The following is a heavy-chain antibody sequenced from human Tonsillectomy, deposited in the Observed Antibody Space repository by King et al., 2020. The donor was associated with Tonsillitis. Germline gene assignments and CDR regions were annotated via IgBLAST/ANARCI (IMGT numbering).Heavy chain of an antibody. Sequence: QLQESGPGLVKPSQTLSLTCTVSGGSISSGSYYWSWIRQPAGEGLECIGRIYVGGTTNYNPSLESRVTMSVDTSKNQFSLKLSSVTAADTAVYYCERGGDILTGGSLFDPWGQGTLVTVSS. V-gene: IGHV4-61*02. CDR2: IYVGGTT. CDR3: ERGGDILTGGSLFDP. CDR1: GGSISSGSYY. J-gene: IGHJ5*02. D-gene: IGHD3-9*01.